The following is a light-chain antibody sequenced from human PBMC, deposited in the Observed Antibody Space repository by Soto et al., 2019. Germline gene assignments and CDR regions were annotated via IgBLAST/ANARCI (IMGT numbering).Light chain of an antibody. CDR3: SSYTVSSTYV. CDR1: SSDVGAYNF. CDR2: DVS. V-gene: IGLV2-14*03. Sequence: QSVLTQPASVSGSPGQSIAISCTGTSSDVGAYNFVSWYQQHPGRAPKLIIYDVSNRLSGVSNRFSGSKSGNTASLTISGLQADDEAEYYCSSYTVSSTYVFGGGTKLTVL. J-gene: IGLJ1*01.